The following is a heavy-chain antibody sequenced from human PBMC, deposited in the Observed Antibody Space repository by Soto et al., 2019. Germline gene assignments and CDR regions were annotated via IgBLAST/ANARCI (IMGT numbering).Heavy chain of an antibody. CDR1: GDSVSSNSAA. CDR3: ARGPSPLAY. CDR2: TYYRSKWYS. J-gene: IGHJ4*02. Sequence: SQTLSLTCAISGDSVSSNSAAWNWIRQSPSRGLEWLGRTYYRSKWYSDHAGSVRSRITINADTSKNQFSLHLNSVTPQDTAVYYCARGPSPLAYWGRGTVVTVSS. V-gene: IGHV6-1*01. D-gene: IGHD6-6*01.